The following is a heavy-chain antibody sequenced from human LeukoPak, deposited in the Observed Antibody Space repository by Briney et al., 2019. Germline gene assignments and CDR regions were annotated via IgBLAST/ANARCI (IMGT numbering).Heavy chain of an antibody. V-gene: IGHV4-39*01. J-gene: IGHJ4*02. D-gene: IGHD3-10*01. Sequence: SETLSLTCTVSGGSISTSSYYWGWIRQPPGKGLEWIGSIYYTGSTYYNPSLNSRVTVSVDTSKNQFSLKLSSVTAADTAMHYCASRTRFGELRFDYWAREPWSPSPQ. CDR1: GGSISTSSYY. CDR3: ASRTRFGELRFDY. CDR2: IYYTGST.